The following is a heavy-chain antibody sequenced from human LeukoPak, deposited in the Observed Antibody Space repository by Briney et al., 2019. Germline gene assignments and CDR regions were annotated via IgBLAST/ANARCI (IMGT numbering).Heavy chain of an antibody. Sequence: PGRSLRLSCAASGFTFSTYGMQWVRQAPGKGLEWVAVIVGDGSKAHCADSVRGRFTVSRDNSKNTLYLQMNSLRAEDTAVYYCARDSITRDNSLDFWGRRTLVTVSS. D-gene: IGHD7-27*01. V-gene: IGHV3-33*05. CDR3: ARDSITRDNSLDF. J-gene: IGHJ4*02. CDR1: GFTFSTYG. CDR2: IVGDGSKA.